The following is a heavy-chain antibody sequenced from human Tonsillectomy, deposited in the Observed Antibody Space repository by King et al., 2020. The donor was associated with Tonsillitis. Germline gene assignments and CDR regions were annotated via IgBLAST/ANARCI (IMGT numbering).Heavy chain of an antibody. V-gene: IGHV3-74*01. D-gene: IGHD4-11*01. CDR2: INSDGSST. Sequence: VQLVESGGGLVQPGGSLRLSCAASGFTFSSYWMHWVRQAPGKGLVWVSRINSDGSSTSYADSVKGRFTISRDNAKNTPYLQMNSLRAEDTAVYYCARSDYSKDAFDIWGQGTMVTVSS. J-gene: IGHJ3*02. CDR3: ARSDYSKDAFDI. CDR1: GFTFSSYW.